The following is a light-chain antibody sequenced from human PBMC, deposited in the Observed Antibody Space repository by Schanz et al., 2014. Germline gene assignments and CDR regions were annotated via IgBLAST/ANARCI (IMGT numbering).Light chain of an antibody. CDR2: EVN. Sequence: QSALTQPPSASGSPGQSVTISCTGTSSDVGGYNYVSWYQQHPGKAPKLMIYEVNKRPSGVPDRFSGSKSGNTASLTISGLQAEDEADYYCCSYARHNTFVFGGGTKLTVL. V-gene: IGLV2-8*01. J-gene: IGLJ3*02. CDR1: SSDVGGYNY. CDR3: CSYARHNTFV.